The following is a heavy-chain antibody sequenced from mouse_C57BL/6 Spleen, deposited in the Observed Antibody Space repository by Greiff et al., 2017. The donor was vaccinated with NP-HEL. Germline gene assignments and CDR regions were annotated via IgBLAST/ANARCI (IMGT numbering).Heavy chain of an antibody. CDR3: ARWGSYYGSSFLWYFDV. J-gene: IGHJ1*03. CDR2: INPNNGGT. Sequence: EVQLQQSGPELVKPGASVKISCKASGYTFTDYYMNWVKQSHGKSLEWIGDINPNNGGTSYNQKFKGKATLTVDKSSSTAYMELRSLTSEDSAVYYCARWGSYYGSSFLWYFDVWGTGTTVTVSS. V-gene: IGHV1-26*01. CDR1: GYTFTDYY. D-gene: IGHD1-1*01.